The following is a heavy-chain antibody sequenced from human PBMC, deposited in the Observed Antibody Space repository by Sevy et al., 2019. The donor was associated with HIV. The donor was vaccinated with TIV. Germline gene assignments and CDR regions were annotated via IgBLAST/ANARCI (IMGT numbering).Heavy chain of an antibody. CDR1: GYTFTGYY. J-gene: IGHJ4*02. V-gene: IGHV1-2*06. CDR2: INPNSGGT. D-gene: IGHD2-2*01. Sequence: ASVKVSCKASGYTFTGYYMHWVRQAPGQGLEWMGRINPNSGGTNYAQKFQGRVTMTRDTSISTAYMELSRLRSDDTAVYYCASLSHCSSTSCPDYGRLPSDYWGQGTLVTVSS. CDR3: ASLSHCSSTSCPDYGRLPSDY.